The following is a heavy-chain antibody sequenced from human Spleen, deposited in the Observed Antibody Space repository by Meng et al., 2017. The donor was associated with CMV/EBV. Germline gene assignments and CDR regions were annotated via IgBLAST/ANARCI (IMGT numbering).Heavy chain of an antibody. CDR3: ARAGPTVYHYYTLDV. V-gene: IGHV4-39*07. CDR1: GGSISSSSHY. Sequence: SETLSLTCSVSGGSISSSSHYWGWIRQPPGKGLEWIGSIYYSGSTYYNPSLKSRVTLSVDTSKNQFSLELSSVTAADTAVYYCARAGPTVYHYYTLDVWGQGTTVTVSS. J-gene: IGHJ6*02. CDR2: IYYSGST.